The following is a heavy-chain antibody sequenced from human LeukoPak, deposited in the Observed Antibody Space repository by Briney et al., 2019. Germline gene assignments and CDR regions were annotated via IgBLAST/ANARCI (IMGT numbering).Heavy chain of an antibody. CDR2: IYSDDTT. CDR1: GFTVSSNY. J-gene: IGHJ4*02. D-gene: IGHD2-15*01. Sequence: GGSLRLSCAASGFTVSSNYMSWVRQAPGKGLEWVSLIYSDDTTYYADSVKGRFTISRDNSKNTLYLQMNNLRTEDTAVYYCARERSQVVVAATGLSDYWGQGTLVTVSS. CDR3: ARERSQVVVAATGLSDY. V-gene: IGHV3-53*01.